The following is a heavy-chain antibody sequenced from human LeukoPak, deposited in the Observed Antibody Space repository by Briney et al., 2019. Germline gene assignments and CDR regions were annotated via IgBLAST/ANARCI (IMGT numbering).Heavy chain of an antibody. Sequence: ASVKVSCKASGYTFTGYYMHWVRQAPGQGLERMGWINPNSGGTNYAQKFQGRVTMTRDTSISTAYMELSRLRSDDTAVYYCAREKQLVIGGFDPWGQGTLVTVSS. CDR2: INPNSGGT. V-gene: IGHV1-2*02. CDR3: AREKQLVIGGFDP. J-gene: IGHJ5*02. CDR1: GYTFTGYY. D-gene: IGHD6-6*01.